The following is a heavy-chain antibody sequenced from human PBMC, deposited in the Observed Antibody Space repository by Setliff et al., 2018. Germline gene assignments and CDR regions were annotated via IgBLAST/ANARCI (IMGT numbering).Heavy chain of an antibody. CDR1: GNTFTGYY. J-gene: IGHJ6*03. D-gene: IGHD3-22*01. CDR2: IIPIFGTT. Sequence: SVKVSCKASGNTFTGYYIHWLRQAPGQGLEWMGGIIPIFGTTDYAQKFQDRVTIITDESTSTAYMELSSLRTEDTAVYYCVREGVDSRSSTDYRYYMDVWGKGTTVTVSS. CDR3: VREGVDSRSSTDYRYYMDV. V-gene: IGHV1-69*05.